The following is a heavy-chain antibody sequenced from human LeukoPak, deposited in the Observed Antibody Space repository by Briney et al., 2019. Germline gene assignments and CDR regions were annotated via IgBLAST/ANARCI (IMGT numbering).Heavy chain of an antibody. CDR1: GLTVSSIY. Sequence: PGGSLRLSCAASGLTVSSIYMSWVRQAPGKGLEWVSVIYSGGSTYYADSVKGRFTISRDNSKDTLHLQMNSLRAEDTAVYYCARVERWLQVSLIDCWGQGTLVTVSS. V-gene: IGHV3-53*01. D-gene: IGHD5-24*01. CDR3: ARVERWLQVSLIDC. CDR2: IYSGGST. J-gene: IGHJ4*02.